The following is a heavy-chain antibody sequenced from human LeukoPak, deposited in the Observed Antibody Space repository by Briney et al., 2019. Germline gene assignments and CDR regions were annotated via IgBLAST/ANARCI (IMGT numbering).Heavy chain of an antibody. CDR3: ARGINDAFDI. CDR1: GGSISSSSYY. V-gene: IGHV4-39*01. Sequence: PSETLSLTCTVSGGSISSSSYYWGCIRQPPGKGLEWIGSIYYSGSTYYNPSLKSRVTISVDTSKNQFSLKLNSVTAADTAVYYCARGINDAFDIWGQGTMVTVSS. D-gene: IGHD2/OR15-2a*01. J-gene: IGHJ3*02. CDR2: IYYSGST.